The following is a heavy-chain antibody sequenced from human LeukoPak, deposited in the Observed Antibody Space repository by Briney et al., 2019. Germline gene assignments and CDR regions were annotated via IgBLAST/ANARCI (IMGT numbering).Heavy chain of an antibody. CDR2: IYYSGST. V-gene: IGHV4-59*01. J-gene: IGHJ5*02. CDR1: GGSISSYY. D-gene: IGHD2-2*01. Sequence: SETLSLTCTVSGGSISSYYWSWIRQPPGKGLEWIGYIYYSGSTNYNPSLKSRVTISVDTSKNQFSLKLSSVTAADTAVYYCARIYCSSTSCYYREGNWFDPWGQGTLVTVSS. CDR3: ARIYCSSTSCYYREGNWFDP.